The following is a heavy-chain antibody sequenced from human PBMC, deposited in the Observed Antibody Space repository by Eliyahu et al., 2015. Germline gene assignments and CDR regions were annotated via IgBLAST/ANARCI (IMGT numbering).Heavy chain of an antibody. Sequence: QVQLQESGPGLVKPSETLSLXCTXSGXSISSYYWXXXRQPPGXGLEWXGYIYYSGSTNYNPSLKSRVTISVDTSKNQFSLKLSSVTAADTAVYYCARVSSDNYYYYGMDVWGQGTTVTVSS. V-gene: IGHV4-59*01. CDR2: IYYSGST. J-gene: IGHJ6*02. CDR1: GXSISSYY. D-gene: IGHD6-6*01. CDR3: ARVSSDNYYYYGMDV.